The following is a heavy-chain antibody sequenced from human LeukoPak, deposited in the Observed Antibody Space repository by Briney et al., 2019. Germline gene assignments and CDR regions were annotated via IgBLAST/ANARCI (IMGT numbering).Heavy chain of an antibody. CDR1: GYSFTNYG. J-gene: IGHJ4*02. V-gene: IGHV5-10-1*01. CDR2: IDPSDSYS. D-gene: IGHD3-22*01. Sequence: GESLKISCKGSGYSFTNYGINWVRQMPGKGLEWMGRIDPSDSYSNYGPSFQGHVTISADRSISTAYLQWRSLKASDTAMYYCARQLGYYDKRDYWGQGTLVTVAS. CDR3: ARQLGYYDKRDY.